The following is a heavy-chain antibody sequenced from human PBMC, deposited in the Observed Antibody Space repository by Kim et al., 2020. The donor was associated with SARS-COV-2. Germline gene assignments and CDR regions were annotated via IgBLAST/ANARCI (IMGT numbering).Heavy chain of an antibody. CDR3: ARHTSDSKYYYGMDV. CDR2: IDPSDSYT. CDR1: GYSFTSYW. Sequence: GESLKISCKGSGYSFTSYWISWVRQMPGKGLEWMGRIDPSDSYTNYSPSFQGHVTISADKSISTAYLQWSSLKASDTAMYYCARHTSDSKYYYGMDVWGQGTTVTVSS. J-gene: IGHJ6*02. V-gene: IGHV5-10-1*01. D-gene: IGHD3-22*01.